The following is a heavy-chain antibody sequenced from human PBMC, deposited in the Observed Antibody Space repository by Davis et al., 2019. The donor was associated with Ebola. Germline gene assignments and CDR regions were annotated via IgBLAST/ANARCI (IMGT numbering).Heavy chain of an antibody. Sequence: GSLRLSCTVSGGSINTSTYYWGWIRQAPGQGLDWIGSISHSGITYYNTSLKSRVTISVDPSKNRYSLNMTSVTAADTAVYYCVSINFSGARGDSWGQGALVTVSS. CDR1: GGSINTSTYY. CDR2: ISHSGIT. D-gene: IGHD3-16*01. CDR3: VSINFSGARGDS. J-gene: IGHJ1*01. V-gene: IGHV4-39*01.